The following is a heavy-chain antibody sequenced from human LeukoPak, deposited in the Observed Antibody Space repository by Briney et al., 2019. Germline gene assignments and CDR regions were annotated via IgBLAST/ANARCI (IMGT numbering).Heavy chain of an antibody. D-gene: IGHD6-19*01. J-gene: IGHJ4*02. CDR3: AKLSGWTGWFFDY. CDR2: ISKSGDNS. CDR1: GFTFSNLA. V-gene: IGHV3-23*01. Sequence: GRSLRLSCAASGFTFSNLAISWVRQAPGKGLEWVSAISKSGDNSYYADSVKGRFTISRDNPKNTIYLQMNSLRVEDTAVYYCAKLSGWTGWFFDYWGQGTVVTVSS.